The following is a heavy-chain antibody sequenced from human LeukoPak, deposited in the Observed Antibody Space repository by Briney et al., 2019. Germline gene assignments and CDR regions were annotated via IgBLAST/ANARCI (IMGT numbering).Heavy chain of an antibody. D-gene: IGHD3-3*01. CDR3: ARAHYDFCSAYLDY. J-gene: IGHJ4*02. V-gene: IGHV4-4*07. CDR2: IYTSVSP. Sequence: SETLSLTCTVSGGSISSYSCSWIRQPAGKGLEWIGRIYTSVSPNYNPSFRSRATMSVDTSKSQFSLKLSSVTAADTAVYYCARAHYDFCSAYLDYWGQGTLVTVSS. CDR1: GGSISSYS.